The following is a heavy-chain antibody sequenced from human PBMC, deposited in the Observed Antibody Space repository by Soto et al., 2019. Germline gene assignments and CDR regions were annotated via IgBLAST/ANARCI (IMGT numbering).Heavy chain of an antibody. Sequence: QVQLQESGPGLVKPSQTLSLTCTVYGGSISSGGYYWSWIRQHPGKGLEWIGYIYYSGSTYYNPSLKSRVTISVDTSKNQFSLKLSSVTAADTAVYYCARSRGGGSYRYPFDYWGQGTLVTVSS. J-gene: IGHJ4*02. D-gene: IGHD3-16*02. CDR1: GGSISSGGYY. CDR3: ARSRGGGSYRYPFDY. CDR2: IYYSGST. V-gene: IGHV4-31*03.